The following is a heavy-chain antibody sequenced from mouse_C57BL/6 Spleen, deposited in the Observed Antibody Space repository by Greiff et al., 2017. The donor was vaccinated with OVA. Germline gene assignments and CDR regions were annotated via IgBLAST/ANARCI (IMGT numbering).Heavy chain of an antibody. Sequence: QVQLQQPGAELVKPGASVKMSCKASGYTFTSYWITWVKQRPGQGLEWIGDIYPGSGSTNYNEKFKRKATLTVDTSSSTAYMQLSSLTSEDSAVYYCARSTTVVEYYFDYWGQGTTLTVSS. V-gene: IGHV1-55*01. D-gene: IGHD1-1*01. CDR1: GYTFTSYW. J-gene: IGHJ2*01. CDR3: ARSTTVVEYYFDY. CDR2: IYPGSGST.